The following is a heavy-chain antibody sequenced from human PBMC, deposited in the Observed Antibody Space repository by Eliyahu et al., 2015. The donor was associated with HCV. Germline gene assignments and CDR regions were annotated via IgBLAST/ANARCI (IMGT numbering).Heavy chain of an antibody. CDR1: GFTFNDYY. Sequence: QVQLVESGGXLVKPGGSLRLSXXASGFTFNDYYMSWIRQAPGKGLEWLSYISSSASTLSXADSVKGRFTISRDNAKNSVYLQMNSLRAEDTAVYYCAGEPLRSGAYYFDYWGQGILVTVSS. CDR2: ISSSASTL. V-gene: IGHV3-11*01. D-gene: IGHD6-19*01. CDR3: AGEPLRSGAYYFDY. J-gene: IGHJ4*02.